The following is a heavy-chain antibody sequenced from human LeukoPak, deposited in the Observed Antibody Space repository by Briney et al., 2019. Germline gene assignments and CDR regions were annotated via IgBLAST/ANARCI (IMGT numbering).Heavy chain of an antibody. CDR3: AKGLVVNDNYFDN. J-gene: IGHJ4*02. CDR1: GLTLRTYA. V-gene: IGHV3-23*01. Sequence: GGSLRLSYAASGLTLRTYAMNWVRQVPGKGLEWVSSIGGSDDTTYYADSVKGRFTISSDFSTNTVSLQMNSLRAEDTAVYFCAKGLVVNDNYFDNWGQGTLVTVSS. CDR2: IGGSDDTT. D-gene: IGHD2-15*01.